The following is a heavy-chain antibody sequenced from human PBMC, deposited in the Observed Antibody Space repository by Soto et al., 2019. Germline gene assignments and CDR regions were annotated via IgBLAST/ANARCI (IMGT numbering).Heavy chain of an antibody. CDR3: AKGGYCGGDCYSYYYGMDV. CDR1: GFNFDDYA. CDR2: ISWDSGYI. D-gene: IGHD2-21*02. V-gene: IGHV3-9*01. Sequence: PGGSLRLSCAASGFNFDDYAMHWVRQAPGKGLEWVSGISWDSGYIGYADSVKGRFTISRDNAKNALYLQMNSLRAEDTAFYYCAKGGYCGGDCYSYYYGMDVWGQGTTVTVSS. J-gene: IGHJ6*02.